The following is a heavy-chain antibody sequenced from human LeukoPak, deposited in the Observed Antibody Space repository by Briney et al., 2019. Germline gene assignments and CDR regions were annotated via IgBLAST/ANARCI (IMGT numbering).Heavy chain of an antibody. V-gene: IGHV3-7*01. Sequence: AGGSLRLSCAVSGFTFSSYWMNWVRQAPGKGLEWVASIRQDGGEKSYVDSVKGRLTISRDNTKNSLYLQINSLRAEDTAVYYCAKDGTAAGLYFDLWGQGTLVTVSS. D-gene: IGHD6-13*01. CDR2: IRQDGGEK. CDR1: GFTFSSYW. CDR3: AKDGTAAGLYFDL. J-gene: IGHJ4*01.